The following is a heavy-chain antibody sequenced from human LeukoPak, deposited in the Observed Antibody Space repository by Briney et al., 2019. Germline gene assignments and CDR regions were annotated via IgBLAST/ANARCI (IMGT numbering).Heavy chain of an antibody. CDR2: VSAYNGNT. V-gene: IGHV1-18*01. J-gene: IGHJ4*02. CDR3: ARDLRYFDWSLPVSKLLDY. Sequence: GASVKVSCKASGYTFTTYAISWVRQAPGQGLEWMGWVSAYNGNTNYAQKLQGRVTMTTDTSTSTAYMELRSLRSDDTAVYYCARDLRYFDWSLPVSKLLDYWGQGTLVTVSS. CDR1: GYTFTTYA. D-gene: IGHD3-9*01.